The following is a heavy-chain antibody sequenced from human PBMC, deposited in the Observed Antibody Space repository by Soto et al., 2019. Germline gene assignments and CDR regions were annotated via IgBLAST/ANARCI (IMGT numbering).Heavy chain of an antibody. CDR2: ISYAGSEI. V-gene: IGHV3-21*01. CDR1: GFTFSIWS. J-gene: IGHJ4*02. CDR3: ARSPGRDGFNHFEY. Sequence: WWSLRLCCAASGFTFSIWSMAWFRQAPGKGLEWVSSISYAGSEIFYADSLKGRFTVSRDNAKNSLYLQMNSLRVEDTAVYYCARSPGRDGFNHFEYWGQGTLVTVSS. D-gene: IGHD2-15*01.